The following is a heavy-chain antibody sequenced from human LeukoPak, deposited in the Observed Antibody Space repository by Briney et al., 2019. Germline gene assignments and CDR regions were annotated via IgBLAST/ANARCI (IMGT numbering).Heavy chain of an antibody. CDR3: TTGVRGYGDLPFDY. Sequence: GGSLRLSCAASGFTFSNAWMSWVRQAPGKGLEWVGRIKSKTDGGTTDYAAPVKGRFTISRDDSKNTLYLQMNSLKTEDTAVYYCTTGVRGYGDLPFDYWGQGTLVTVSS. CDR1: GFTFSNAW. V-gene: IGHV3-15*01. D-gene: IGHD4-17*01. CDR2: IKSKTDGGTT. J-gene: IGHJ4*02.